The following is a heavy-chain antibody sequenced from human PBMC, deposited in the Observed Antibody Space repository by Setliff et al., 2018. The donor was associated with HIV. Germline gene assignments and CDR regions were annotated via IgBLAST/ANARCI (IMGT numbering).Heavy chain of an antibody. CDR1: GYTFTSYN. CDR2: ISAYNGNT. V-gene: IGHV1-18*01. CDR3: ARTVNDYGDYYFDY. Sequence: ASVKVSCKASGYTFTSYNISWVRQAPGQGLEWMGWISAYNGNTNYAQKLQGRVTMTTDTSASTAYMELSSMRSEDTAVYYCARTVNDYGDYYFDYWGQGTLVTVSS. J-gene: IGHJ4*01. D-gene: IGHD4-17*01.